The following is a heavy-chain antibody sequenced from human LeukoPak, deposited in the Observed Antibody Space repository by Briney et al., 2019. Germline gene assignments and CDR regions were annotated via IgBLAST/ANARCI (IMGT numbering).Heavy chain of an antibody. CDR3: ARDGDITIFGVVIGNWFDP. D-gene: IGHD3-3*01. CDR2: TSALNGYT. J-gene: IGHJ5*02. CDR1: GHTFTNYG. Sequence: ASVKVSCKTSGHTFTNYGFIWVRQAPGQGLEWMGWTSALNGYTNYAQKVQGRVTMTTDTSTSTAYMELRSLRSDDTAVYYRARDGDITIFGVVIGNWFDPWGQGTLVTVSS. V-gene: IGHV1-18*01.